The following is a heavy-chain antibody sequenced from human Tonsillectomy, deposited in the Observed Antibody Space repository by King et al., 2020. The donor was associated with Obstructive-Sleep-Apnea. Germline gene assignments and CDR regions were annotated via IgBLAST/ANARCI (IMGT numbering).Heavy chain of an antibody. CDR3: AKDSTYFGSGSYDY. V-gene: IGHV3-30*18. D-gene: IGHD3-10*01. CDR1: GFTIRSFV. Sequence: VQLVESGGGVVQPGRSLRLSCAASGFTIRSFVIYGVRQPPGKGREWVAVISYDGSNKYYAVFGKGRFTISRDNVRNTLYLQMNSLRADDTAVYYCAKDSTYFGSGSYDYWGQGTLVTVSS. CDR2: ISYDGSNK. J-gene: IGHJ4*02.